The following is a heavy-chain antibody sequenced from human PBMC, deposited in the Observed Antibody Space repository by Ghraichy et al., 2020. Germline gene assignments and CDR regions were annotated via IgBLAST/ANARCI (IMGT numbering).Heavy chain of an antibody. CDR2: IKQDGSEK. CDR1: GFTFSSYW. D-gene: IGHD5-18*01. V-gene: IGHV3-7*01. CDR3: ANPEYSYGTHYYYYYVMDV. Sequence: GGSLRLSCAASGFTFSSYWMSWVRQAPGKGLDWVANIKQDGSEKYYMYSVKGRFTISRDNAKNSLYLQMKSLGAEDTAVYYCANPEYSYGTHYYYYYVMDVWGQGTTVTVSS. J-gene: IGHJ6*02.